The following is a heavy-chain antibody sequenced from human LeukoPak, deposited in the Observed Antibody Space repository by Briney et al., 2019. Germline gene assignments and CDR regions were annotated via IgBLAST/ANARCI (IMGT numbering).Heavy chain of an antibody. CDR1: GGSISLSYYY. CDR2: VYYSGTT. Sequence: SETLSLTCSVSGGSISLSYYYWGWIRQPPGKALEWIGSVYYSGTTSYNPSLKSRVTISVGTSKNQFSLKLSSVTAADTALYYCARENGYRYDYWGQGTLVTVSS. V-gene: IGHV4-39*07. D-gene: IGHD5-18*01. CDR3: ARENGYRYDY. J-gene: IGHJ4*02.